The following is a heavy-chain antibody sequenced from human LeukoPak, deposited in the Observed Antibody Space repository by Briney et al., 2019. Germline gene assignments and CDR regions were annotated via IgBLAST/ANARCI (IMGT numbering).Heavy chain of an antibody. D-gene: IGHD6-13*01. CDR1: GFTFSSYV. CDR3: ARSYSSSWYVQWYFDF. V-gene: IGHV3-23*01. J-gene: IGHJ2*01. CDR2: ITASGGST. Sequence: GGSLRLSCAASGFTFSSYVMTWVRQAPGKGLEWVSAITASGGSTYYADSVKGRFTISRDNSKNTLYLQMNSLRAEDTAVYYCARSYSSSWYVQWYFDFWGRGTLVTVSS.